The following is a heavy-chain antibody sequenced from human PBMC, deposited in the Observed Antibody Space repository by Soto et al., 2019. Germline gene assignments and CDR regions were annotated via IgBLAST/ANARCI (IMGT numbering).Heavy chain of an antibody. Sequence: PGGSLRLSCAASGFTFSSYAMSWVRQAPGKGLEWVSAISGSGGSTYYADSVKGRFTISRDNSKNTLYLQMNSLRAEDTAVYYCAKDPSSGWYPSSGYWGQGTLVTVSS. J-gene: IGHJ4*02. D-gene: IGHD6-19*01. CDR1: GFTFSSYA. CDR3: AKDPSSGWYPSSGY. CDR2: ISGSGGST. V-gene: IGHV3-23*01.